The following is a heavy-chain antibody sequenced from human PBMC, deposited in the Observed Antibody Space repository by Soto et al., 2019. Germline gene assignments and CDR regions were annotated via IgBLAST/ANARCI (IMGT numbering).Heavy chain of an antibody. Sequence: SETLSLTCTVSGGSISSYYWSWIRQPPGKGLEWIGYIYYSGSTNYNPSLKSRVTISVDTSKNQFSLKLSSVTAADTAVYYCARLGLRAAYYDSSGYPYYYYYYGMDVWGQGTTVTVSS. CDR3: ARLGLRAAYYDSSGYPYYYYYYGMDV. CDR2: IYYSGST. V-gene: IGHV4-59*08. J-gene: IGHJ6*02. CDR1: GGSISSYY. D-gene: IGHD3-22*01.